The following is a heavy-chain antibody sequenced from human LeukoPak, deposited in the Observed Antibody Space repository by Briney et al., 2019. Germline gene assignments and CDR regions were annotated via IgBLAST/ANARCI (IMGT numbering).Heavy chain of an antibody. CDR3: ARHEDGDYVSWFDP. V-gene: IGHV4-59*08. Sequence: SETLSLTCTVSGGSISSYYWSWIRQPPGKGLEWIGYIYYSGSTNYNPSLKSRVTISVDTSKNQFSLKLSSVTAADTAVYYCARHEDGDYVSWFDPWGQGTLVTVSS. CDR1: GGSISSYY. D-gene: IGHD4-17*01. CDR2: IYYSGST. J-gene: IGHJ5*02.